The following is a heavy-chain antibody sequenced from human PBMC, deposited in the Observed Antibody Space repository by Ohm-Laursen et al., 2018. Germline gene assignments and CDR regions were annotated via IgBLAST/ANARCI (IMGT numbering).Heavy chain of an antibody. Sequence: GSSVKVSCKASGYTFTSYDINWVRQATGRGLEWMGWMNPNSGNTGYAQKFQGRFTMTRNTSISTAYMELSSLRSEDTAVYYCARDQGWVDYWGQGTLVTVSS. D-gene: IGHD6-19*01. CDR2: MNPNSGNT. CDR1: GYTFTSYD. CDR3: ARDQGWVDY. J-gene: IGHJ4*02. V-gene: IGHV1-8*01.